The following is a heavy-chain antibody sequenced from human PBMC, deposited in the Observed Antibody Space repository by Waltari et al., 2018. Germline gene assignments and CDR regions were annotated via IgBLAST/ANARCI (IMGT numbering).Heavy chain of an antibody. CDR2: INHSGST. Sequence: QVQLQQWGAGLLKPSETLSLTCAVYGGSFSGYYWSWIRQPPGKGLGWIGEINHSGSTNYNPSLRSRVTISVDTSKNQFSLKLSSVTAADTAVYYCARGLSGVYGMDVWGQGTTVTVSS. CDR3: ARGLSGVYGMDV. D-gene: IGHD3-3*01. CDR1: GGSFSGYY. V-gene: IGHV4-34*01. J-gene: IGHJ6*02.